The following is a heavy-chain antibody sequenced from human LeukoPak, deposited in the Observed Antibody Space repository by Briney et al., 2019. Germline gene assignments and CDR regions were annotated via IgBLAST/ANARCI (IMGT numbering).Heavy chain of an antibody. J-gene: IGHJ5*02. CDR1: GFTFSSYA. V-gene: IGHV3-33*08. CDR2: IWYDGSNK. Sequence: PGRSLRLSCAASGFTFSSYAMHWVRQAPGKGLEWVAVIWYDGSNKYYADSVKGRFTISRDNSKNTLYLQMNSLRAEDTAVYYCARDWRSYYNGNWFDPWGQGTLVTVSS. D-gene: IGHD3-10*01. CDR3: ARDWRSYYNGNWFDP.